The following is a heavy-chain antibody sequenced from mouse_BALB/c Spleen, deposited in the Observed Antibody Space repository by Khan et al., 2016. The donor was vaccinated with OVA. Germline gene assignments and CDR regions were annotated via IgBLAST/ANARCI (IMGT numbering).Heavy chain of an antibody. Sequence: QVQLQQSGAELVRPGASVKLSCKTSGYIFTSYWIHWVKQRSGQGLEWFARIYPGTDNTYYNEKLKDKVTLTADKSSSTVYMQLSSLKSEDSAVYFCAREEALYYFDYWGQGTTVTVSS. J-gene: IGHJ2*01. D-gene: IGHD3-2*02. V-gene: IGHV1S132*01. CDR2: IYPGTDNT. CDR3: AREEALYYFDY. CDR1: GYIFTSYW.